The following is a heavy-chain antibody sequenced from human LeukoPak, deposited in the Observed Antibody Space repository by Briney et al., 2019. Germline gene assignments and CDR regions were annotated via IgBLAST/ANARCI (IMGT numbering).Heavy chain of an antibody. V-gene: IGHV1-8*01. D-gene: IGHD6-13*01. CDR1: GYTFTSYE. J-gene: IGHJ4*02. CDR3: ARLSYSSSPGEVGY. Sequence: ASVKVSCKASGYTFTSYEINWVRQATGQGLEWMGWMNPNSGNTGYAQKFQGRVTMTRNTSISTAYMELSSLRSEDTAVYYCARLSYSSSPGEVGYWGQGTLVTVSS. CDR2: MNPNSGNT.